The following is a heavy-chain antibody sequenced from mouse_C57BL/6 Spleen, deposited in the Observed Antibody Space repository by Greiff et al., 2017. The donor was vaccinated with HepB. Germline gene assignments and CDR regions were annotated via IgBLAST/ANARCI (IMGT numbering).Heavy chain of an antibody. J-gene: IGHJ2*01. CDR3: ARDPHYDY. CDR2: ISYDGSN. Sequence: EVHLVESGPGLVKPSQSLSLTCSVTGYSITSGYYWNWIRQFPGNKLEWMGYISYDGSNNYNPSLKNRISITRDTSKNQFFLKLNSVTTEDTATYYCARDPHYDYWGQGTTLTVSS. CDR1: GYSITSGYY. V-gene: IGHV3-6*01.